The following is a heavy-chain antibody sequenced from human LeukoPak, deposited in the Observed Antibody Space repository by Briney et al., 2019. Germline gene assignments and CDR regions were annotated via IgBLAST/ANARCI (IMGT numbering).Heavy chain of an antibody. CDR1: GFNFSSYW. Sequence: GGSLRLSCAASGFNFSSYWMNWVRQAPGKGLEWVANIKQDGNEKYYVDSVKGRFTISRDNAKNSLYLQMNSLRAEDTAVYYCARGHRVNSLYSDFDYWGRGTLVTVSS. D-gene: IGHD2/OR15-2a*01. V-gene: IGHV3-7*04. J-gene: IGHJ4*02. CDR2: IKQDGNEK. CDR3: ARGHRVNSLYSDFDY.